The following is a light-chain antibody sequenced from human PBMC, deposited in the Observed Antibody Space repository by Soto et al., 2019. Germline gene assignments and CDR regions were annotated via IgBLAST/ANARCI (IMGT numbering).Light chain of an antibody. CDR2: GAS. CDR1: QSVSNNY. CDR3: QQLGT. V-gene: IGKV3-20*01. J-gene: IGKJ1*01. Sequence: EVVLTQSPGTLSLSPGEGATLSCRASQSVSNNYLAWYQQKPGQAPRLLIYGASNRATGIPDRFSGSGSGTAFTLTISRLEPEDFAVYYCQQLGTFGQGTKVEIK.